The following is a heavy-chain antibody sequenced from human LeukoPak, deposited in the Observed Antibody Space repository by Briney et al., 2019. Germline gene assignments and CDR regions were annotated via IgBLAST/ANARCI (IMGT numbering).Heavy chain of an antibody. CDR1: GDSFSSVDYY. Sequence: PSETLSLTCTVSGDSFSSVDYYWGWIRQPPGKGLEWIGSIYYSGSTYYNPSLKSRVTISVDTSKNQFSLKLSSVTAADTAVYYCARGGSGWYLWYYWGQGTLVTVSS. CDR3: ARGGSGWYLWYY. V-gene: IGHV4-39*07. J-gene: IGHJ4*02. CDR2: IYYSGST. D-gene: IGHD6-19*01.